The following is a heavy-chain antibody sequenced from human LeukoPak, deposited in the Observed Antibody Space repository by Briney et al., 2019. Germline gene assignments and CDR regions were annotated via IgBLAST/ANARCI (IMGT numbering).Heavy chain of an antibody. CDR2: ISGSGGST. V-gene: IGHV3-23*01. J-gene: IGHJ4*02. CDR1: GFTFSSYA. D-gene: IGHD6-13*01. Sequence: PGGSLRLSCAASGFTFSSYAMSWVRQAPGKGLEWVSAISGSGGSTYYADSVKGRFTISRDNSKNTLYLQMNSLRAEDTAVYYCAKVGGYSSSWPPDYWGQGTLVTVSS. CDR3: AKVGGYSSSWPPDY.